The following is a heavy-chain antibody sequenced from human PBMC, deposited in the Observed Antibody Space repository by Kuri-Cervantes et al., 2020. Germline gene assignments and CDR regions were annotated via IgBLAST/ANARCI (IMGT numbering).Heavy chain of an antibody. CDR1: GLTFSQYG. CDR2: IKEDGSEK. J-gene: IGHJ4*02. Sequence: GESLKISCVVSGLTFSQYGMHWVRQTPGKGLEWVAVIKEDGSEKYYVDSMKGRFTISRDNAKNSLFLQMSSLRVEDTAVYYCARVRSVGSVDYWGQGTLVTVSS. V-gene: IGHV3-7*01. D-gene: IGHD2-15*01. CDR3: ARVRSVGSVDY.